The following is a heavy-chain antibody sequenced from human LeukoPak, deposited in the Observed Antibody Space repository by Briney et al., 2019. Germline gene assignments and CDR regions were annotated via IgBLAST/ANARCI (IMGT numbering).Heavy chain of an antibody. V-gene: IGHV3-7*03. D-gene: IGHD3-16*01. J-gene: IGHJ6*02. CDR3: ARGGGLDV. CDR1: GFTFSSYW. Sequence: GGSLRLSCAASGFTFSSYWMNWASQAPGKGLEWVASINHNGNVNYYVDSVKGRFTISRDNAKNSLYLQMSNLRAEDTAVYFCARGGGLDVWGQGATVTVSS. CDR2: INHNGNVN.